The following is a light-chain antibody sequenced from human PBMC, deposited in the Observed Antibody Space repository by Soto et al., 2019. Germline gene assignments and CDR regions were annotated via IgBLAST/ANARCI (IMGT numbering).Light chain of an antibody. V-gene: IGLV1-51*01. CDR1: SSNIGSNY. J-gene: IGLJ2*01. CDR2: DNN. Sequence: QSVLTQPPSVSAAPGQRVTISCSGSSSNIGSNYVSWYQHFPGTAPKPLIYDNNKRPSGIPDRFSGLKSGTSATLGINGLQTGDEADYYCATWDSSLRAGVFGGGTKLTVL. CDR3: ATWDSSLRAGV.